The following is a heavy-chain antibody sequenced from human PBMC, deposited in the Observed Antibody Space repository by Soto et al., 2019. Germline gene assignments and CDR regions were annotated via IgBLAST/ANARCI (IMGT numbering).Heavy chain of an antibody. J-gene: IGHJ6*02. D-gene: IGHD4-17*01. CDR3: ASGPDYGDYDYYYYYGMDV. CDR2: IYYSGST. CDR1: GGSISSGSYY. Sequence: PSENLSLTCTVSGGSISSGSYYWGWIRQPPGKELEWIGSIYYSGSTYYNPSLKSRVTISVDTSKNQFSLKLSSVTAADTAVYYCASGPDYGDYDYYYYYGMDVWGQGTTVTVSS. V-gene: IGHV4-39*01.